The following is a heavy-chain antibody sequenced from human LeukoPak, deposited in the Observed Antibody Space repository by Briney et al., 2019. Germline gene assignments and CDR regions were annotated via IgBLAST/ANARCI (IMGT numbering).Heavy chain of an antibody. J-gene: IGHJ4*02. CDR1: GGTFSSYA. D-gene: IGHD5-18*01. Sequence: SVKVSCKASGGTFSSYAISWVRQAPGQELEWMGGIIPIFGTANYAQKFQGRVTITADESTSTAYMELSSLRSEDTAVYYCARAEDGYQAPFDYWGQGTLVTVSS. V-gene: IGHV1-69*13. CDR2: IIPIFGTA. CDR3: ARAEDGYQAPFDY.